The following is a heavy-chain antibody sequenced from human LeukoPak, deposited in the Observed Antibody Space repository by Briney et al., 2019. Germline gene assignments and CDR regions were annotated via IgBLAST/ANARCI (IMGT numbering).Heavy chain of an antibody. J-gene: IGHJ3*02. CDR1: GYTFTSYY. D-gene: IGHD4-11*01. CDR2: INPSGGST. V-gene: IGHV1-46*01. Sequence: GASVKVSCKASGYTFTSYYMHWVRRAPGQGLDWVGIINPSGGSTSYAQKFQGRVTMTRDTSTSTVYMELSSLRSEDTAVYYCARADYSSYAFDIWGQGTMVTVSS. CDR3: ARADYSSYAFDI.